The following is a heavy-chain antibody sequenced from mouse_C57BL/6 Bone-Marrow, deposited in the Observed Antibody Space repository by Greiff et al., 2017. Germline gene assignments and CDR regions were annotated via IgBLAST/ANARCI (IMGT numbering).Heavy chain of an antibody. CDR2: IWGVGST. CDR3: ASLYGSSYTWFAY. J-gene: IGHJ3*01. V-gene: IGHV2-6*01. Sequence: QVTLKESGPGLVAPSQSLSITCTVSGFSLTSYGVDWVRQSPGKGLEWLGVIWGVGSTNYNSALKSRLSISKDNSKSQVFLKMNSLQTDDTAMYYCASLYGSSYTWFAYWGQGTLVTVSA. D-gene: IGHD1-1*01. CDR1: GFSLTSYG.